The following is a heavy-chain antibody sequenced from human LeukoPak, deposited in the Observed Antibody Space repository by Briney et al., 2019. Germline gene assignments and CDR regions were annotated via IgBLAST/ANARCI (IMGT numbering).Heavy chain of an antibody. CDR1: GGSISSSSYY. CDR2: IYYSGST. CDR3: ARQSSGWWDY. Sequence: PSETLSLTCTVSGGSISSSSYYWGWIRQPPGKGLEWIGSIYYSGSTYYNPSLKSRVTISVDTSKNQFSLKLSSVTAADTAVYYCARQSSGWWDYWGQGTQVTVSS. J-gene: IGHJ4*02. D-gene: IGHD6-19*01. V-gene: IGHV4-39*01.